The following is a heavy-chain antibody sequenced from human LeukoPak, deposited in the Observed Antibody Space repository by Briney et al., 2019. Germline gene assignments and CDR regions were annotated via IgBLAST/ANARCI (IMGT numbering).Heavy chain of an antibody. Sequence: GGSLRLSCAASGFTFSSYSMNWVRQAPGKGLEWVSSISSSSSYIYYADSVKGRITISRDNAKNSLYLQMNSLRAEDTAVYYCAREGPYYYDSSGYYPFDYWGQGTLVTVSS. CDR1: GFTFSSYS. CDR3: AREGPYYYDSSGYYPFDY. CDR2: ISSSSSYI. D-gene: IGHD3-22*01. J-gene: IGHJ4*02. V-gene: IGHV3-21*01.